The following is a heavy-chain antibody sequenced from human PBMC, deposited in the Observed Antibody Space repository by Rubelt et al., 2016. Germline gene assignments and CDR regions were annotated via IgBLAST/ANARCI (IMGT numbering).Heavy chain of an antibody. Sequence: QVQLVESGGGVVQPGGSLRLSCAASGFTFSSYGMHWVRQAPGKGLEWVAFIRYVGSNKYYAGSVKGRFTISRDNSKNTLYLQMNSLKTEDTAVYYCTTKTAMVSDYDYWGQGTLITVSS. CDR2: IRYVGSNK. CDR1: GFTFSSYG. J-gene: IGHJ4*02. V-gene: IGHV3-30*02. CDR3: TTKTAMVSDYDY. D-gene: IGHD5-18*01.